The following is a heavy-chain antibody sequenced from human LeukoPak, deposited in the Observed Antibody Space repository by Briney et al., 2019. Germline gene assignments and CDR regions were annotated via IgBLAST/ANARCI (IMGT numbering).Heavy chain of an antibody. CDR2: ISAYNGNT. V-gene: IGHV1-18*01. D-gene: IGHD1-1*01. CDR3: ATSIRTGTTISVYFDS. J-gene: IGHJ4*02. Sequence: ASVKVSCKASGHTFTNYGISWVRQAPGQGLEWMGWISAYNGNTNYAQELQGRVTMTTDTSTSTAYMELRSLRSDDTAIYYCATSIRTGTTISVYFDSWGQGTLVTVSS. CDR1: GHTFTNYG.